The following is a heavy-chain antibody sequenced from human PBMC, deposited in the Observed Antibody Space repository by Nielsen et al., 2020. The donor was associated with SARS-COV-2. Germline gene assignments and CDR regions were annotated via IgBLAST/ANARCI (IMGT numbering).Heavy chain of an antibody. CDR2: INPNSGGT. V-gene: IGHV1-2*06. CDR3: ARALSAVTMVRGVMVDP. D-gene: IGHD3-10*01. CDR1: GYTFTGYY. J-gene: IGHJ5*02. Sequence: ASVKVSCKASGYTFTGYYMHWVRQAPGQGLEWMGRINPNSGGTNYAQKFQGRVTITRDTSASTAYMELSSLRSEDTAVYYCARALSAVTMVRGVMVDPWGQGTLVTVSS.